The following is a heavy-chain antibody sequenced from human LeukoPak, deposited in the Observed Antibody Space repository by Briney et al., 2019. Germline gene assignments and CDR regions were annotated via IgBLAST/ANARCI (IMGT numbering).Heavy chain of an antibody. V-gene: IGHV4-59*01. CDR2: IYYSGST. CDR3: ARDLGEVYYYGSGSYYGGNWFDP. D-gene: IGHD3-10*01. Sequence: PSETPSLTCTVSGGSISSYYWSWIRQPPGKGLEWIGYIYYSGSTNYNPSLKSRVTISVDTSKNQFSLKLSSVTAADTAVYYCARDLGEVYYYGSGSYYGGNWFDPWGQGTLVTVSS. J-gene: IGHJ5*02. CDR1: GGSISSYY.